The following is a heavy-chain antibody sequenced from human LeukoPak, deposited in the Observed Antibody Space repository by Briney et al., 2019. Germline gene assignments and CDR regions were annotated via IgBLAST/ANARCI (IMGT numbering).Heavy chain of an antibody. D-gene: IGHD3-10*01. CDR2: IYYSGST. V-gene: IGHV4-59*08. J-gene: IGHJ4*02. CDR3: ARSSGSGSLAYLNC. Sequence: SETLSLTCTVSGGSISSYSWSWIRQPPGKGLEWIGYIYYSGSTNYNPSLKSRVTISIDASKNQFSLKLSSVTAADTAVYYCARSSGSGSLAYLNCWGQGTLVTVSP. CDR1: GGSISSYS.